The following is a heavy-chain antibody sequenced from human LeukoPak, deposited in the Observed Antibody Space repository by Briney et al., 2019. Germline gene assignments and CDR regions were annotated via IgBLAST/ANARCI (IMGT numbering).Heavy chain of an antibody. J-gene: IGHJ4*02. Sequence: GGSLRLSCAASGFTFTDSAMTWVRQAPGKGLERVSAISTSGGDTIYTDSVKDRFTISRDNSKNTLYLQRNSRRAEDTAIYYCAKGGSDAPLDYWGQGTLVTVSS. V-gene: IGHV3-23*01. CDR2: ISTSGGDT. CDR1: GFTFTDSA. CDR3: AKGGSDAPLDY. D-gene: IGHD3-16*01.